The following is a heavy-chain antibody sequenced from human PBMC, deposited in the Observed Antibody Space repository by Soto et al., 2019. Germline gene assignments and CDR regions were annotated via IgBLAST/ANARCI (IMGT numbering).Heavy chain of an antibody. J-gene: IGHJ4*02. CDR2: INPKNGDT. CDR1: GYRFIDFF. CDR3: ARDNSGANFGY. Sequence: SVKVSCKASGYRFIDFFLHWVRQAPGQGLEWMGWINPKNGDTNYAQKFQDRVTMTRDTSISVAYMDLSGLNSGDTAVYYCARDNSGANFGYWGQGALVTVSS. V-gene: IGHV1-2*02. D-gene: IGHD2-15*01.